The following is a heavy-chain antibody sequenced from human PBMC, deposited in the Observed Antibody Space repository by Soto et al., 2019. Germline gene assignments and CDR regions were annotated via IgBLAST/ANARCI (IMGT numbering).Heavy chain of an antibody. D-gene: IGHD3-10*01. CDR2: ISSSSRTI. CDR3: AREIPSRGAGWFDP. V-gene: IGHV3-48*02. Sequence: VQLVESGGGLVQPGGSLRLSCAASGFTFSSYSMNWVRQAPGMGLEGVSCISSSSRTIYYADSVKGRFTISRDNAKNSLYLQMNSLRDEDTAVYYCAREIPSRGAGWFDPWGQGTLVTVSS. CDR1: GFTFSSYS. J-gene: IGHJ5*02.